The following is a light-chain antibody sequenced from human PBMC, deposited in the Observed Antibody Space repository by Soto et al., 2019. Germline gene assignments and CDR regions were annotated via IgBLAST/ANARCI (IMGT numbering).Light chain of an antibody. V-gene: IGKV3-15*01. J-gene: IGKJ2*01. Sequence: EILMTQSPATLSVSPGERATLSCRASQSVSSNLAWYQQRPGQAPRLLIYGASTRATGFPARFSGSGSGTEFTLTISSLQSEDFAVYYCQQYNNWPPTYTFGQGTKLEIK. CDR2: GAS. CDR3: QQYNNWPPTYT. CDR1: QSVSSN.